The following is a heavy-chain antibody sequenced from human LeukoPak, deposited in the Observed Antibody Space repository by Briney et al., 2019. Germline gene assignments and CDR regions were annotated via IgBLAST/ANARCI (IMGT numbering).Heavy chain of an antibody. CDR2: ISSSSSYI. CDR3: ARDQEAYNNYYYYMDV. V-gene: IGHV3-21*01. Sequence: GGSLRLSCAASGFTFSSYSMNWVRQAPGKGLEWVSSISSSSSYIYYADSVKGRFTISRDNAKNSLYLQMNSLRAEDTAVYYCARDQEAYNNYYYYMDVWGKGTTVTVSS. CDR1: GFTFSSYS. D-gene: IGHD1-1*01. J-gene: IGHJ6*03.